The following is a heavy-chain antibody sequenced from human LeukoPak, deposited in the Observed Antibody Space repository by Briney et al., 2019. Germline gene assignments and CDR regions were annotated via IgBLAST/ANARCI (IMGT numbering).Heavy chain of an antibody. CDR2: IRYDGSNK. CDR3: ARDVGEFIEEDLDY. V-gene: IGHV3-30*02. J-gene: IGHJ4*02. Sequence: PGGSLRLSCAASGFTFSSYGMHWVRQAPGKGLEWVAFIRYDGSNKYYADSVKGRFTISRDNSKNTLYLQMNSLRAEDTAVYYCARDVGEFIEEDLDYWGQGTLVTVSS. CDR1: GFTFSSYG. D-gene: IGHD3-10*01.